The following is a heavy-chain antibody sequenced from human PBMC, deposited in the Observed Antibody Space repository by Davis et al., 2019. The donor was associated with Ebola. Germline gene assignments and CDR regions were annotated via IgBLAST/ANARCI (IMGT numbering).Heavy chain of an antibody. CDR2: INHSGST. D-gene: IGHD3-10*01. CDR3: ARFLAPTRGVMDVGTKYYFDY. V-gene: IGHV4-34*01. Sequence: PSETLSLTCAVYGGSFSGYYWSWIRQLPGKGLEWIGEINHSGSTNYNPSLKSRVTISVDTSKNQFSLKLSSVTAADTAVYYCARFLAPTRGVMDVGTKYYFDYWGQGTLVTVSS. J-gene: IGHJ4*02. CDR1: GGSFSGYY.